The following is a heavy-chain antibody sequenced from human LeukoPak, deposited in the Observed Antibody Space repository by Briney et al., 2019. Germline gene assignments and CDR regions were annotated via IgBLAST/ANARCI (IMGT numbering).Heavy chain of an antibody. J-gene: IGHJ4*02. Sequence: SETLSLTCTVSGGSISSGGYYWSWIRQPPGKGLEWIGEIYHSGSTNYNPSLKSRVTISVDKSKNQFSLKLSSVTAADTAVYYCARKDYGSGSFSRSSDYWGQGTLVTVSS. V-gene: IGHV4-61*05. CDR1: GGSISSGGYY. D-gene: IGHD3-10*01. CDR3: ARKDYGSGSFSRSSDY. CDR2: IYHSGST.